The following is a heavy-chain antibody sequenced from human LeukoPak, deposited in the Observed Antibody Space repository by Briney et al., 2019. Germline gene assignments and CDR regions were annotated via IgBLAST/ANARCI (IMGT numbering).Heavy chain of an antibody. CDR3: ARQAFSSSLYSFDY. Sequence: KPSETLSLTCAVSGGSISGYYWSWIRQPPGKGLEWIGYIYYSGSTNYNPSLKSRVTISVDTSKNQFSLKLSSVTAADTAVYYCARQAFSSSLYSFDYWGQGTLVTVSS. CDR2: IYYSGST. V-gene: IGHV4-59*08. CDR1: GGSISGYY. D-gene: IGHD6-6*01. J-gene: IGHJ4*02.